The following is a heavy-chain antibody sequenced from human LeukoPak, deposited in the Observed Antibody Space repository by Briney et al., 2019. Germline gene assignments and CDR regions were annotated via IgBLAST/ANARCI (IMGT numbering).Heavy chain of an antibody. CDR3: ARMGCGKYPNYFDY. CDR2: IDWDEDK. D-gene: IGHD1-26*01. J-gene: IGHJ4*02. Sequence: ESGPALVKPTQTLTLTCTFSGFSLTTSGICVSWIRQPPGKALEWLARIDWDEDKYYSASLKTRLTISKDTSINQVVLTLTNMDRVDTATYFCARMGCGKYPNYFDYWGQGTLVTVSS. CDR1: GFSLTTSGIC. V-gene: IGHV2-70*11.